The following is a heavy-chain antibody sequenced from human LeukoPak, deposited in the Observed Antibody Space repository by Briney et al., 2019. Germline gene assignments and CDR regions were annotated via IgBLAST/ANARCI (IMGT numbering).Heavy chain of an antibody. CDR3: ARYSGSYYYPPAWDL. D-gene: IGHD1-26*01. J-gene: IGHJ4*02. CDR2: TSTSGGSA. CDR1: GFTFSSYA. Sequence: GGSLRLSCAASGFTFSSYAMSWVRQAPGKGLEWVSATSTSGGSAYYADSVKGRFTMSRDNSKNTLYLQMDSLRADDTAVYYCARYSGSYYYPPAWDLWGQGTLVTVSS. V-gene: IGHV3-23*01.